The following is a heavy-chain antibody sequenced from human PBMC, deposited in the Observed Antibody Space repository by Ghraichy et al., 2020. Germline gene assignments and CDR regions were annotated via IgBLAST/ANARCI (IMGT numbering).Heavy chain of an antibody. CDR3: ARDAAILEERGAFDI. CDR2: IYYSGST. V-gene: IGHV4-61*03. Sequence: SETLSLTCTVSGGSVSSDSYYWSWVRQPPGKGLEWIGYIYYSGSTNYNPSLKSRVTISLDTSKNHFSLKLSSVTAADTAVFYCARDAAILEERGAFDIWGQGTMVTVSS. J-gene: IGHJ3*02. D-gene: IGHD2-15*01. CDR1: GGSVSSDSYY.